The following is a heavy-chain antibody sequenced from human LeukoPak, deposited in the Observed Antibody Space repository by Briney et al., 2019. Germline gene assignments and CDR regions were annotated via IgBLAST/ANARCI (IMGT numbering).Heavy chain of an antibody. V-gene: IGHV4-59*01. D-gene: IGHD5-24*01. CDR1: GGSISSYY. CDR2: IYYSGST. CDR3: ARTEMATTTVPAFFDY. Sequence: PSETLSLTCTVSGGSISSYYWSWIRQPPGKGLEWIGYIYYSGSTNYNPSLKSRVTISVDTSKNQFSLKLSSVTAADTAVYYCARTEMATTTVPAFFDYWGQGTLVTVSS. J-gene: IGHJ4*02.